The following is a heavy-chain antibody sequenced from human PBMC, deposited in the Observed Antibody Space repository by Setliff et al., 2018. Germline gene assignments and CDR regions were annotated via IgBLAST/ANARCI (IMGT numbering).Heavy chain of an antibody. D-gene: IGHD1-1*01. V-gene: IGHV1-69*13. CDR2: IIPIFGSP. CDR1: GDTLTTYA. J-gene: IGHJ4*02. Sequence: SVKVSCKASGDTLTTYAIHWVRQAPGQGLEWMGMIIPIFGSPHYAQRFQDRVIITADVSTRTAYMVLSSLRSEDTAIYYCARDSQLGFYYFDSWGRGTLVTVS. CDR3: ARDSQLGFYYFDS.